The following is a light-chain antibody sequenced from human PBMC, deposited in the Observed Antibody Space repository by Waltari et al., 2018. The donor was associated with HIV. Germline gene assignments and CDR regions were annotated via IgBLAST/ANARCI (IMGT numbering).Light chain of an antibody. CDR1: SSDVGGHNS. Sequence: SALTQPASASGSLGQSITVSCTGTSSDVGGHNSVSWYQQHPLTAPKLIIFDVNNRPSGVSSRFSASKSGNTASLTISALQAEDEADYYCCSYSGHATWVFGGGTRVTVL. J-gene: IGLJ3*02. CDR3: CSYSGHATWV. V-gene: IGLV2-14*03. CDR2: DVN.